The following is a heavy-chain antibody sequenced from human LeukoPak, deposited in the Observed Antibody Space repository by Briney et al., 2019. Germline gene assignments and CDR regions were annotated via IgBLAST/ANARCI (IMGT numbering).Heavy chain of an antibody. CDR1: GFTFSTYS. Sequence: KPGESLRLSCAASGFTFSTYSMNWVRQAPGKGLEWVSYITSSSSTIYYADSVRGRFTISRDNAKNSLYLQINSLRDQDTAVYYCARVDWMIGAFDIWGQGTMVTVSS. J-gene: IGHJ3*02. CDR3: ARVDWMIGAFDI. CDR2: ITSSSSTI. D-gene: IGHD3-22*01. V-gene: IGHV3-48*02.